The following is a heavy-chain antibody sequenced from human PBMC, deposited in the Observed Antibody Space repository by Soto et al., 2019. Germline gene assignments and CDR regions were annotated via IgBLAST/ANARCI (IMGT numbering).Heavy chain of an antibody. Sequence: GASVKVSCKASGYTFTSYAMHWVRQAPGQRLEWMGWINAGNGNTKYSQKFQGRVTITRDTSASTAYMELSSLRSEDTAVYYCARDGPYDFWSGYYFDYWGQGTLVTVSS. CDR1: GYTFTSYA. D-gene: IGHD3-3*01. J-gene: IGHJ4*02. V-gene: IGHV1-3*01. CDR3: ARDGPYDFWSGYYFDY. CDR2: INAGNGNT.